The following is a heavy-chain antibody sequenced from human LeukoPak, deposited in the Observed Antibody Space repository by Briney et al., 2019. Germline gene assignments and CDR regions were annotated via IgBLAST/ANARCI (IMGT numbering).Heavy chain of an antibody. Sequence: GASVNVSCKASGYTFTTYGFSWMRQAPGQGLEWMGWISPYNGDTNYAQKFQGRVTMTTDTSTSTAYMELRSLRSDDTAIYYCARDAQLGNFDYWGQGTLVTVSS. V-gene: IGHV1-18*01. CDR2: ISPYNGDT. J-gene: IGHJ4*02. CDR3: ARDAQLGNFDY. CDR1: GYTFTTYG. D-gene: IGHD1-1*01.